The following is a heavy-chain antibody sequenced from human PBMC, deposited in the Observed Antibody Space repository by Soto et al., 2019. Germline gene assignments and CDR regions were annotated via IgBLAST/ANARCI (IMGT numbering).Heavy chain of an antibody. CDR2: IYYSGST. CDR3: ARGLEWLPYYYGMDV. D-gene: IGHD3-3*01. CDR1: GGSISSYY. J-gene: IGHJ6*02. Sequence: TVSGGSISSYYWSLSRQPPGKGLEWIGYIYYSGSTNYNPSLKSRVTISVDTSKNQFSLKLSSVTAADTAVYYCARGLEWLPYYYGMDVWGQGTTVTIPS. V-gene: IGHV4-59*01.